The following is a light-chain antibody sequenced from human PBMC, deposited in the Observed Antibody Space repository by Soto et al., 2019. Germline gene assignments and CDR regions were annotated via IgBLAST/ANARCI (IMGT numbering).Light chain of an antibody. CDR3: SSYAGSNNPVI. CDR1: SSDVGGYNY. Sequence: QSALTQPPSASRSPGQSVTISCTGTSSDVGGYNYVSWYQQHPGKAPKFMIYEVSKRPSGVPDRFSGSKSGNTASLTVSGLQADDEADYYCSSYAGSNNPVIFGGGTKLTVL. J-gene: IGLJ2*01. V-gene: IGLV2-8*02. CDR2: EVS.